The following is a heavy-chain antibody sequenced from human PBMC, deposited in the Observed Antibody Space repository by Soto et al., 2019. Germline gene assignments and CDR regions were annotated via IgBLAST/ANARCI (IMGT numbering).Heavy chain of an antibody. V-gene: IGHV3-9*01. CDR3: ATAPTYDWNPVSGLDV. J-gene: IGHJ6*02. D-gene: IGHD1-1*01. Sequence: GGSLRLSCAASGFTLGDYAMHWVRQAPGKGLEWVSGISWNSGSIGYAYSVKGRFTISRDNAKKYLYLQMNSLRAEDTALYYCATAPTYDWNPVSGLDVWGQGTTVTVYS. CDR2: ISWNSGSI. CDR1: GFTLGDYA.